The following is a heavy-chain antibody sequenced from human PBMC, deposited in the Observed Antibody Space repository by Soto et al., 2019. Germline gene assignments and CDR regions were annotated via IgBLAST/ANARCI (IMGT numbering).Heavy chain of an antibody. J-gene: IGHJ4*02. V-gene: IGHV3-30*18. CDR1: GFTFSTNA. CDR2: ILWDGSIT. Sequence: QVQLVEAGGGVVQPGRSLRLSCAASGFTFSTNAMHWVRQAPGKGLEWVAFILWDGSITFYADSGKGRFTISRDNSKNQLYLQNNSLGVEDMAVFYCAKDRSTRYSLDSWGQGSLVTVSS. D-gene: IGHD2-15*01. CDR3: AKDRSTRYSLDS.